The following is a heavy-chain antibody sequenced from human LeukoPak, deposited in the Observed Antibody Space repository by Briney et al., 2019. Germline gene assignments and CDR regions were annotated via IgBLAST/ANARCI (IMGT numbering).Heavy chain of an antibody. CDR1: GGSISSYY. CDR2: IYYSGST. J-gene: IGHJ5*02. CDR3: ARDDNQAVATNWLDP. D-gene: IGHD6-19*01. V-gene: IGHV4-59*12. Sequence: SETLSLTCTVSGGSISSYYWSWIRQPPGKGLEWIGYIYYSGSTNYNPSLKSRVTISVDTSKNQFYMKLSSVTAADTAVYYCARDDNQAVATNWLDPWGQGTLVTVSS.